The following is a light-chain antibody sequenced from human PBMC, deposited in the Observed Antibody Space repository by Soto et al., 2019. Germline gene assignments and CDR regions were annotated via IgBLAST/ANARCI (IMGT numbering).Light chain of an antibody. J-gene: IGKJ1*01. CDR3: QQYVSSGT. CDR2: GAS. V-gene: IGKV3-20*01. Sequence: EVVLTQFPGTLSLSPGERATLSCRASQSVGSTYLAWYQQKPGQAPRLLIYGASNRATGIPDRFSGSGSGTDFTLTISRLEPEDFTVYYCQQYVSSGTFGQGTKVDIK. CDR1: QSVGSTY.